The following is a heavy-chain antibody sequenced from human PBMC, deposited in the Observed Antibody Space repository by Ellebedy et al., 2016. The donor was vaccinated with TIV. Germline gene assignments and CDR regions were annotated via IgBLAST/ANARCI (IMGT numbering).Heavy chain of an antibody. CDR2: INIDGSST. D-gene: IGHD3-3*01. CDR3: ARDKREGGFGV. V-gene: IGHV3-74*01. CDR1: RFTFSNYW. Sequence: PGGSLRLSCAASRFTFSNYWMHWVRQAPGKGPVWVSRINIDGSSTSYADSVKGRCTISRDDAQNSLYLQMNSLTAEDTAFYYCARDKREGGFGVWGQGTLVTVSS. J-gene: IGHJ4*02.